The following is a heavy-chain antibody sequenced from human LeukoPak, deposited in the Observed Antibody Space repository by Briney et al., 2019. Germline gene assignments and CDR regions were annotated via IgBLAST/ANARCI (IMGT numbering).Heavy chain of an antibody. V-gene: IGHV1-24*01. D-gene: IGHD2-2*01. CDR2: FHPEDGET. CDR3: AADRFCTSTTCFGNWFDP. Sequence: ASVKVSCKVSGYTLIELSMHWVRQSPGKGLEWMGSFHPEDGETIYAQKFQGRVSMTEDTSTDTAYIELSSLKSEDTAVYYCAADRFCTSTTCFGNWFDPWGQGTLVTVSS. J-gene: IGHJ5*02. CDR1: GYTLIELS.